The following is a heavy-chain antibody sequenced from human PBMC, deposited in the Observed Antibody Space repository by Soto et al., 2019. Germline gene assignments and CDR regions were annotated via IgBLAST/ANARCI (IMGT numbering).Heavy chain of an antibody. CDR1: GYSFTSYW. Sequence: EVQLVQSGAEVKKPGESLKISCKGSGYSFTSYWIGWVRQMPGKGLEWMGIIYPGDSDTRYSPSFQGQVTISADQSISTAYLQWSSLKASATAMYYGARVLSSSWFPFDYWGQGTLVTVSS. V-gene: IGHV5-51*01. CDR2: IYPGDSDT. CDR3: ARVLSSSWFPFDY. J-gene: IGHJ4*02. D-gene: IGHD6-13*01.